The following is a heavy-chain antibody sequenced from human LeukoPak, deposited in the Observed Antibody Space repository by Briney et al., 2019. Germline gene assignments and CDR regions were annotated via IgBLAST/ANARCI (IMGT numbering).Heavy chain of an antibody. CDR1: GGSISSYY. V-gene: IGHV4-59*01. CDR3: ARVGDGNFDY. Sequence: PSETLTLNCTVSGGSISSYYWSWIRQPPGKRLEWIGYIYYSGNTNYNPSLKSRVTISIDTSKNQFSLRLSSVTAADTAVYYCARVGDGNFDYWGQGTLVTVSS. D-gene: IGHD3-10*01. J-gene: IGHJ4*02. CDR2: IYYSGNT.